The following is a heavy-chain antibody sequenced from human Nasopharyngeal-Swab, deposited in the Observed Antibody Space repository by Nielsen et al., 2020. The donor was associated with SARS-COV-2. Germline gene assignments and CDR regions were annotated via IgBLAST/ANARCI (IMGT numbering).Heavy chain of an antibody. V-gene: IGHV3-23*01. CDR2: ISGSGDST. CDR3: ARDGLDYDFWSAYFMDV. Sequence: GGSLRLSCEASAFTFSSYSMSWVRQAPGKGLEWVSAISGSGDSTYYADSVKGRFTISRDNAKNSLYLQMNSLRAEDTAVYYCARDGLDYDFWSAYFMDVWGQGTTVTVSS. D-gene: IGHD3-3*01. J-gene: IGHJ6*02. CDR1: AFTFSSYS.